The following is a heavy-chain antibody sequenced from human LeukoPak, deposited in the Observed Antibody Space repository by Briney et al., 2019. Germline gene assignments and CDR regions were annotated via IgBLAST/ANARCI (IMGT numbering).Heavy chain of an antibody. CDR2: IRYDGSK. V-gene: IGHV3-30*02. Sequence: GGSLRLSCAASGFTFSSYGMHWVRQAPGKGLEWVAFIRYDGSKYYADSVKGRFTISRDNSKNTLYLQMNSLRAEDTAVYYCAKSQYDFWSGYALDYWGQGTLVTVSS. CDR1: GFTFSSYG. CDR3: AKSQYDFWSGYALDY. J-gene: IGHJ4*02. D-gene: IGHD3-3*01.